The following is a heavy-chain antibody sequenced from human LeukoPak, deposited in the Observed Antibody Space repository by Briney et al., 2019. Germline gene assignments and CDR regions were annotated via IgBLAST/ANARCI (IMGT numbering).Heavy chain of an antibody. CDR3: ARDLTVDFDWLSGFYYYYGMDV. CDR1: GFTFSSYS. CDR2: ISSSSSYI. J-gene: IGHJ6*02. Sequence: PGGSLRLSCAASGFTFSSYSMNWVRQAPGKGLEWVSSISSSSSYIYYADSVKGRFTISRDNAKNSLYLQMNSLRAEDTAVYYCARDLTVDFDWLSGFYYYYGMDVWGQGTTVTVSS. V-gene: IGHV3-21*01. D-gene: IGHD3-9*01.